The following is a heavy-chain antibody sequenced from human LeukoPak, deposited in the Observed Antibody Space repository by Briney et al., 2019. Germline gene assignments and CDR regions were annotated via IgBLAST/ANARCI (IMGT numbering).Heavy chain of an antibody. V-gene: IGHV4-34*01. Sequence: SETLSLTCTVSGGSISSYYWSWIRQPPGKGLEWIGEINHSGSTNYNPSLKSRVTISVDTSKNQFSLKLSSVTAADTAVYYCARGGDIVVVPAAIPGPNWFDPWGQGTLVTVSS. CDR1: GGSISSYY. CDR2: INHSGST. D-gene: IGHD2-2*02. CDR3: ARGGDIVVVPAAIPGPNWFDP. J-gene: IGHJ5*02.